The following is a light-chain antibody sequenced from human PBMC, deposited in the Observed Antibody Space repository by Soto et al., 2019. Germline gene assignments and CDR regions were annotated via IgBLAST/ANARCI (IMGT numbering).Light chain of an antibody. Sequence: EIVLTQSPGTLSLSPGERATLSCRASQSISTFYLAWYQQTPGQTPRLLIYGTSTRATGVPDRFSGSGAGTEFTLTISRLEPEDFAVYYCQHYADSPQTFGQGTKVEI. V-gene: IGKV3-20*01. CDR1: QSISTFY. J-gene: IGKJ1*01. CDR3: QHYADSPQT. CDR2: GTS.